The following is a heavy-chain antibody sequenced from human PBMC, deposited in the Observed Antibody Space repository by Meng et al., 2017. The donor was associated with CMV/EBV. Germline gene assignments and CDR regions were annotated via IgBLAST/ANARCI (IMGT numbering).Heavy chain of an antibody. CDR2: IYYSGST. CDR3: ARGVEYYDSSGYYGWFDP. D-gene: IGHD3-22*01. CDR1: GGSISSYY. J-gene: IGHJ5*02. V-gene: IGHV4-59*01. Sequence: SETLSLTCTVSGGSISSYYWSWIRQPPGKGLEWIGYIYYSGSTNYNPSLKSRVTISVDTSKNQFSLKLSSVTAADTAVYYCARGVEYYDSSGYYGWFDPWGQGTLVTVSS.